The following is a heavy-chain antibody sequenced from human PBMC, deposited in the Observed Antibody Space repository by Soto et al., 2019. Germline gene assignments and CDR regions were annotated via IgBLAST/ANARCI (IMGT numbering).Heavy chain of an antibody. Sequence: GGSLRLSCAASGFTFSGSAMHWVRQASGKGLEWVGRIRSKANSYATAYAASVKGRFTISRDDSKNTAYLQMNSLKTEDTAVYYCTRPDYSSGWHEGTTGAFDICGQGPMVTV. CDR2: IRSKANSYAT. V-gene: IGHV3-73*01. CDR3: TRPDYSSGWHEGTTGAFDI. J-gene: IGHJ3*02. CDR1: GFTFSGSA. D-gene: IGHD6-19*01.